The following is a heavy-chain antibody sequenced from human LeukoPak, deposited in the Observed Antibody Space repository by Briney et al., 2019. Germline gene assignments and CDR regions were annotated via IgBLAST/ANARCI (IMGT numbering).Heavy chain of an antibody. Sequence: SVKVSCKASGGTLWSYAMSWVRQAPGQGLEWMGGIIPMFGTTNYAQKFQGRVTIGADTSTNTAYVEVRGLRSEDTAVNYCARATAKGNYYHGMDVWGKGPTVRVPS. D-gene: IGHD2-21*02. CDR2: IIPMFGTT. CDR3: ARATAKGNYYHGMDV. CDR1: GGTLWSYA. J-gene: IGHJ6*04. V-gene: IGHV1-69*06.